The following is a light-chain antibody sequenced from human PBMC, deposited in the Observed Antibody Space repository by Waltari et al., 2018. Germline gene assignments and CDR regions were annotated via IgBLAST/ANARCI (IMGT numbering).Light chain of an antibody. CDR1: SSDVGGYNY. V-gene: IGLV2-14*03. Sequence: HSALTQPASVSGSPGQSITIPCTGTSSDVGGYNYVSWYQQHPGKAPKLMLYDVSTLPSGVSNRFSGSKSGTTASLTISGLQAEDEADYYCSSYISSDTLELFGGGTSLTVL. CDR3: SSYISSDTLEL. J-gene: IGLJ2*01. CDR2: DVS.